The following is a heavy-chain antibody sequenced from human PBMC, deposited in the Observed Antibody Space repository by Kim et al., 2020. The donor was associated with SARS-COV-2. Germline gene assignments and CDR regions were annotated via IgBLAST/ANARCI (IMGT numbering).Heavy chain of an antibody. Sequence: SETLSLTCAVYGGSFSGYYWSWIRQPPGKGLEWIGEINHSGSTNYNPSLKSRVTISVDTSKNQFSLKLSSVTAADTAVYYCARGRRGYSYADGYFDYWGQGTLVTVSS. CDR1: GGSFSGYY. V-gene: IGHV4-34*01. D-gene: IGHD5-18*01. CDR2: INHSGST. CDR3: ARGRRGYSYADGYFDY. J-gene: IGHJ4*02.